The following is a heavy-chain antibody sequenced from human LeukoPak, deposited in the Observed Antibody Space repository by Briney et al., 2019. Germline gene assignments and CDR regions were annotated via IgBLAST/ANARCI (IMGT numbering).Heavy chain of an antibody. D-gene: IGHD5-24*01. J-gene: IGHJ4*02. CDR3: AKPISRYGYNYNFDY. CDR1: GFTFSSYA. V-gene: IGHV3-23*01. Sequence: GGSLRLSCAASGFTFSSYAMSWVRQAPGNGLEWFSAISGSGGSTYYAASAQGRFTISRANSKNTLYLQMHSLRAEDTAVYYCAKPISRYGYNYNFDYWGQGTLVTVSS. CDR2: ISGSGGST.